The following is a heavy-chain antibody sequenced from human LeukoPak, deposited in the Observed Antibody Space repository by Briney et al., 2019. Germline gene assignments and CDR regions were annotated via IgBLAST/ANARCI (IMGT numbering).Heavy chain of an antibody. D-gene: IGHD6-13*01. J-gene: IGHJ4*02. V-gene: IGHV1-46*01. CDR3: ARLPGIAAVGVDY. CDR2: INPSGGST. CDR1: GYTFTSYY. Sequence: GASVKVSCKASGYTFTSYYIHWVRQAPGQGLEWMGIINPSGGSTSYAQKFQGRVTMTRDTSTSTAYMELRSLRSDDTAVYYCARLPGIAAVGVDYWGQGTLVTVSS.